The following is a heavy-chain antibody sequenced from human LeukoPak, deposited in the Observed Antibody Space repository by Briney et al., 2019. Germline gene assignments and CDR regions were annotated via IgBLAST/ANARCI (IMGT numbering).Heavy chain of an antibody. D-gene: IGHD5-18*01. CDR3: AKDADTATIIYWYFDL. V-gene: IGHV3-30*18. Sequence: GGSLRLSCTASGFPLSNFGMHWVRQAPAKGLQWVAVISDDGSNTFYADSVKGRFTISRDNSKNTLYLQLNSLRPEDTAVYYCAKDADTATIIYWYFDLWGRGTLVTVSS. CDR2: ISDDGSNT. CDR1: GFPLSNFG. J-gene: IGHJ2*01.